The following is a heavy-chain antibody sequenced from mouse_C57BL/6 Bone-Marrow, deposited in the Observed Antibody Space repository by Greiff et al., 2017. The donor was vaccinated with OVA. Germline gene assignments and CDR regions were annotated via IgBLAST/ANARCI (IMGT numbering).Heavy chain of an antibody. D-gene: IGHD2-3*01. J-gene: IGHJ2*01. CDR1: GYAFSSSW. CDR3: AGLLLYYFDY. CDR2: IYPGDGDT. Sequence: LVESGPELVKPGASVKISCKASGYAFSSSWMNWVKQRPGKGLEWIGRIYPGDGDTNYNGKFKGKATLHADKYSSTAYMQLSSLTSEDSAVYFCAGLLLYYFDYWGQGTTLTVSS. V-gene: IGHV1-82*01.